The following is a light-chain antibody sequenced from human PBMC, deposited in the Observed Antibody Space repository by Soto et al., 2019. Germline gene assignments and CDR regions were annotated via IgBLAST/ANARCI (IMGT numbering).Light chain of an antibody. V-gene: IGLV2-14*01. Sequence: QSVLTQPASVSGSHGQSITISCTGTSSDVGGYNYVSWYQQHPGKAPILMIYEVSNRPSGVSNRFSGSKSGNTASLTISGLQAEDEAVYFCNSFASNRDVVFGGGTKLTVL. CDR1: SSDVGGYNY. CDR2: EVS. J-gene: IGLJ2*01. CDR3: NSFASNRDVV.